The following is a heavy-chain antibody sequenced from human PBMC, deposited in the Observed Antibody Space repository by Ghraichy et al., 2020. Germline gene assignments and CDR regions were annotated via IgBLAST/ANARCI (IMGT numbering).Heavy chain of an antibody. Sequence: GGSLRLSCAASGFPFNIFGMSWVRQAPGKGLEWVSAISAGAERAHYADSVRGRLTISRDNSQNMVYLQMNSLRVEDTALYYCAKDPFSLWGGSWGQGTMVTVSS. CDR1: GFPFNIFG. CDR2: ISAGAERA. CDR3: AKDPFSLWGGS. J-gene: IGHJ5*02. D-gene: IGHD3-16*01. V-gene: IGHV3-23*01.